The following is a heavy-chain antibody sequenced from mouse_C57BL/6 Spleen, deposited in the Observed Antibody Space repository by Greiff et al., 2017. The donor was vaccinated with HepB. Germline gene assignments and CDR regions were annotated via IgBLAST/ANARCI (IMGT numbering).Heavy chain of an antibody. V-gene: IGHV1-54*01. CDR1: GNAFTNYL. D-gene: IGHD1-1*01. J-gene: IGHJ2*01. Sequence: QVQLQQSGAELVRPGTSVKVSCKASGNAFTNYLIEWVKQRPGQGLEWIGVINPGSGGTNYNEKFKGKATLTADKSSSTAYMQLSSLTSEDSAVYFCARRGFTTVVEYYFDYWGQGTTLTVSS. CDR2: INPGSGGT. CDR3: ARRGFTTVVEYYFDY.